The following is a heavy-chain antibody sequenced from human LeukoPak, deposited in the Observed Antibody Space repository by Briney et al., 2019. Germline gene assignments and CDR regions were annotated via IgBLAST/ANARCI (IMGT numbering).Heavy chain of an antibody. Sequence: ASVKVSCKASGYTFTGYYMHWVRQAPGQGLEGMGWINPNSGGTNYAQKFQGRVTMTGDTSISTAYMELSRLRSDDTAVYYCAIVTDIVVVPAASNYWGQGTLVTVSS. CDR2: INPNSGGT. CDR1: GYTFTGYY. J-gene: IGHJ4*02. D-gene: IGHD2-2*01. V-gene: IGHV1-2*02. CDR3: AIVTDIVVVPAASNY.